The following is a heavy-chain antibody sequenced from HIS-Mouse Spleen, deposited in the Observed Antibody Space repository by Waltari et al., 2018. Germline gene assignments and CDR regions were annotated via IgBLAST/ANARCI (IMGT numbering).Heavy chain of an antibody. CDR1: GGSISSSSYH. CDR2: IYYSGST. D-gene: IGHD6-13*01. CDR3: AREIPYSSSWYDWYFDL. J-gene: IGHJ2*01. Sequence: QLQLQDSGPGLVKPSETLSLTCTVSGGSISSSSYHWGWIRQPPGKGLEWIGSIYYSGSTYYNPSLKSRVTISVDTSKNQFSLKLSSVTAADTAVYYCAREIPYSSSWYDWYFDLWGRGTLVTVSS. V-gene: IGHV4-39*07.